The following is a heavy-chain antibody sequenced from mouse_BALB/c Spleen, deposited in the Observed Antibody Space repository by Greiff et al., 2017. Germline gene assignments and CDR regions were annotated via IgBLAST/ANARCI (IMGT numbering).Heavy chain of an antibody. CDR2: IWGDGST. J-gene: IGHJ4*01. CDR1: AFSSISYG. D-gene: IGHD2-4*01. CDR3: AKTESPYDYDYAMDY. V-gene: IGHV2-3*01. Sequence: VLLLQSAGGLVAPSPSLLITSSASAFSSISYGVSWVRQPPGKGLEWLGVIWGDGSTNYNSALISILSISMDNSKSQVFLKLNSLQTDDTDTYYCAKTESPYDYDYAMDYWGQGTSVTVSS.